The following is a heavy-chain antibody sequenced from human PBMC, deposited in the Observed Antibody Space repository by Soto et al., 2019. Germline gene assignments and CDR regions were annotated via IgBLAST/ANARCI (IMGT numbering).Heavy chain of an antibody. Sequence: PGGSLRLSCAASGFTFSSYAMSWVRQAPGKGLEWVSAISGSGGSTYYADSVKGRFTISRDNSKNTLYLQMNSLRAEDTAVYYCAKDLDAIAAVDYGMDVWGQGTTVTVSS. V-gene: IGHV3-23*01. CDR2: ISGSGGST. CDR1: GFTFSSYA. J-gene: IGHJ6*02. CDR3: AKDLDAIAAVDYGMDV. D-gene: IGHD6-13*01.